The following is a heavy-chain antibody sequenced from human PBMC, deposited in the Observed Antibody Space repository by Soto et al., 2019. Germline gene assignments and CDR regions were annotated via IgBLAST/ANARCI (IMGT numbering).Heavy chain of an antibody. CDR3: ARDQFGVVTPASDV. J-gene: IGHJ6*04. Sequence: GGSLRLSCAASGFTFSSYAMSWVRQAPGKGLEWVSAISGSSSNTYYADSVKGRFTISRDNAKNSLYLQMNSLRAEDTAVYYCARDQFGVVTPASDVWGKGTTVTVSS. V-gene: IGHV3-21*01. D-gene: IGHD3-3*01. CDR2: ISGSSSNT. CDR1: GFTFSSYA.